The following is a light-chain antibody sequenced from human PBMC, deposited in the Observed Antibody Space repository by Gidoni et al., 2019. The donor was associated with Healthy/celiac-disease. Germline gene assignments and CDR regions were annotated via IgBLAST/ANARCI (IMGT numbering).Light chain of an antibody. V-gene: IGKV3-11*01. CDR2: DAS. J-gene: IGKJ1*01. Sequence: EIVLTQSPATLSLSPGESATLSCRASQSVSSYFAWYQQKPGQAPRLLIYDASNRATGIPARFSGSGSGTDFTLTISSLEPEDFAVYYCQQRSNWPPTWTFGQGTKVEIK. CDR3: QQRSNWPPTWT. CDR1: QSVSSY.